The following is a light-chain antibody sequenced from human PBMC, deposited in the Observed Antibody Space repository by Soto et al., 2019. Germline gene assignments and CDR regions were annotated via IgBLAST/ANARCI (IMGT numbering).Light chain of an antibody. V-gene: IGKV1-5*03. J-gene: IGKJ4*02. CDR3: QQYDNYSP. CDR1: QSISDL. CDR2: KAS. Sequence: IQMTQSPSTLSASVGDRVTITCRASQSISDLLAWYQQKPGEAPKLLIYKASSLESGVPSRFSGSGSGTQFSITISSLQPDDFATYYCQQYDNYSPFGGGTKVEIK.